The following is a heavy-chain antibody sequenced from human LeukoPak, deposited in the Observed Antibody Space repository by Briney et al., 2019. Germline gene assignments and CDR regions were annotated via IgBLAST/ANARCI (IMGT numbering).Heavy chain of an antibody. V-gene: IGHV4-59*12. Sequence: SETLSLTCTVSGGSISSYYWSWIRQPPGKGLEWIGYIYYSGSTNYNPSLKSRVTISVDTSKNQFSLKLSSVTAADTAVYYCAREAYDFWSGYSPSYYYYMDVWGKGTTVTVSS. J-gene: IGHJ6*03. CDR1: GGSISSYY. CDR3: AREAYDFWSGYSPSYYYYMDV. CDR2: IYYSGST. D-gene: IGHD3-3*01.